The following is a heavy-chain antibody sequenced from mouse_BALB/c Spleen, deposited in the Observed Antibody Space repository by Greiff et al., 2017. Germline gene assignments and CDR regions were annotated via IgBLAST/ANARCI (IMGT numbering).Heavy chain of an antibody. CDR3: ARENGSSYMAY. D-gene: IGHD1-1*01. CDR1: GFTFSSYG. Sequence: EVKLMESGGDLVKPGGSLKLSCAASGFTFSSYGMSWVRQTPDKRLEWVATISSGGSYTYYPDSVKGRFTISRDNAKNTLYLQMSSLKSEDTAMYYCARENGSSYMAYWGQGTLVTVSA. V-gene: IGHV5-6*01. CDR2: ISSGGSYT. J-gene: IGHJ3*01.